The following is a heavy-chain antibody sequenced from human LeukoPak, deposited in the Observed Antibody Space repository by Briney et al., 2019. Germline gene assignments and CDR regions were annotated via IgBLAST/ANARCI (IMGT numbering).Heavy chain of an antibody. Sequence: GGSLRLSCAASGFTFNSYSMNWVRQAPGKGLECVSSISSSSSYIYYADSVKGRFTISRDNAKNSLYLQMNSLRAEDTAVYYCARDLAAAAALYYFDYWGQGTLVTVSS. CDR3: ARDLAAAAALYYFDY. V-gene: IGHV3-21*01. CDR1: GFTFNSYS. J-gene: IGHJ4*02. D-gene: IGHD6-13*01. CDR2: ISSSSSYI.